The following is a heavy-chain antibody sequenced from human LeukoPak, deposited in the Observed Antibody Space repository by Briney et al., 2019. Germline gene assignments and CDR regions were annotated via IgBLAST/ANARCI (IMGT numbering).Heavy chain of an antibody. CDR3: ATRGIVVVPSAKRRAEYFQH. D-gene: IGHD2-2*01. V-gene: IGHV3-23*01. J-gene: IGHJ1*01. Sequence: GGSLRLSCAASGFTFSSYAMSWVRQAPGKGLEWVSVISGSGGSTYYADSVKGPLTISRDNSKNTLYLQMNSLTDEDTAVYYCATRGIVVVPSAKRRAEYFQHWGQGTLVTVSS. CDR1: GFTFSSYA. CDR2: ISGSGGST.